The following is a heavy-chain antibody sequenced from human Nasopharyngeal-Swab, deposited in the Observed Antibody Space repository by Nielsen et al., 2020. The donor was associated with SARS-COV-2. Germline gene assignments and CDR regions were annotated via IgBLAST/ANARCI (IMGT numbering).Heavy chain of an antibody. J-gene: IGHJ6*02. CDR1: GFTFSSYA. CDR2: ISGSGGST. D-gene: IGHD1-26*01. Sequence: GESLKISCAASGFTFSSYAMSWVRQAPGKGLEWVSAISGSGGSTYYADSVKGRFTISRDNSKNTLYLQMNSLRAEDTAVYYCAKKSGDTRELYYYYGMDVWGQGTTVTVSS. V-gene: IGHV3-23*01. CDR3: AKKSGDTRELYYYYGMDV.